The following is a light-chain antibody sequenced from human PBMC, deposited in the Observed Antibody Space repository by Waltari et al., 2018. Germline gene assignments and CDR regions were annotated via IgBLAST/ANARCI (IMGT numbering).Light chain of an antibody. CDR3: QSYDSSLSLVV. J-gene: IGLJ2*01. CDR1: SSNIGANFD. Sequence: QSVLTQPPSVSGAPGQRVTLSCTGSSSNIGANFDVHWYQHLPGTAPRLLIYGNFNRPSGVPDRFSGSKSGTSASLAITGLQAEDEANYYCQSYDSSLSLVVFGGGTRLTVL. V-gene: IGLV1-40*01. CDR2: GNF.